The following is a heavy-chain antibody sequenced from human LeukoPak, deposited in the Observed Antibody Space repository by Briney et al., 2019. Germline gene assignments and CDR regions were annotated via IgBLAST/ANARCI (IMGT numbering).Heavy chain of an antibody. J-gene: IGHJ4*02. CDR3: ASASDFGDYGLPCY. CDR1: GFTFSSYA. V-gene: IGHV3-30-3*01. Sequence: GGSLRLSCAASGFTFSSYAMHWVRQAPGKGLEWVAVISYDGSNKYYADSVKGRFTISRDNSKNTLYLQMNSLRADDTAVYYCASASDFGDYGLPCYWGQGTLVTVSS. CDR2: ISYDGSNK. D-gene: IGHD4-17*01.